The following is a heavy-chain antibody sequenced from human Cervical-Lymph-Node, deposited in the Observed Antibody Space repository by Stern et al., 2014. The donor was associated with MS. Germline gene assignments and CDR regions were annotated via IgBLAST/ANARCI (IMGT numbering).Heavy chain of an antibody. Sequence: VQLVESGAEVKKPGSPVRVSCKASGGTFTTYAIRWVRQAPGQGLEWMGGIIPMSGTEKYAQKFQGIVTITADASTTTAYMELSSLKFDDAAVYYCARDLSGIGYYDYWGQGTLVAVSS. CDR1: GGTFTTYA. CDR2: IIPMSGTE. CDR3: ARDLSGIGYYDY. D-gene: IGHD3-22*01. V-gene: IGHV1-69*01. J-gene: IGHJ4*02.